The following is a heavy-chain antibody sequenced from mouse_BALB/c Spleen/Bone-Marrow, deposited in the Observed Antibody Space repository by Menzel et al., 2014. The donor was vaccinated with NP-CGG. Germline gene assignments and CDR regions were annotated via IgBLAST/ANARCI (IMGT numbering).Heavy chain of an antibody. D-gene: IGHD1-2*01. V-gene: IGHV3-8*02. CDR3: TRDYYGP. J-gene: IGHJ2*01. Sequence: VQLKQSGPSLVKPSQTLSLTCSATGDSITSGYWNWIRKFPGNKLEYMGYISYSGNTYYNPSLISRISITRDTSKNXYYLQLNSVTTEDTATYYCTRDYYGPWGQGTTLTVSS. CDR1: GDSITSGY. CDR2: ISYSGNT.